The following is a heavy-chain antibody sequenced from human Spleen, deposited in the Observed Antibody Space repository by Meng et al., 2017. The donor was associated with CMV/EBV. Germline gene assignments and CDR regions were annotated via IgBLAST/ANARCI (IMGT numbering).Heavy chain of an antibody. CDR1: GFTFSNFG. J-gene: IGHJ6*02. D-gene: IGHD4-17*01. CDR2: IWYDGSNT. V-gene: IGHV3-30*02. CDR3: AKGLYGDYYYYGLDV. Sequence: GGSLRLSCAASGFTFSNFGMHWVRQAPGKGLEWVAFIWYDGSNTYYADSVKGRFTISRDNPKNTLYLRMNSLRVEDTAIYYCAKGLYGDYYYYGLDVWGQGTTVTVSS.